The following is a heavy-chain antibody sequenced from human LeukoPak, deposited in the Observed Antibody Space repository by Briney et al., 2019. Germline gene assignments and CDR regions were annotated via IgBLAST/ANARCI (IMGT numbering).Heavy chain of an antibody. J-gene: IGHJ4*02. CDR1: GFTFSSYG. CDR2: IWYDGSNK. Sequence: GRSLRLSCAASGFTFSSYGMHWVRQAPGKGLEGGAVIWYDGSNKYYADSVKGRFTISRDSAKNSLYLQMNSLRDEDTAVYYCARDRDSGDYTAAPGDYWGQGTLVTVSS. CDR3: ARDRDSGDYTAAPGDY. V-gene: IGHV3-33*01. D-gene: IGHD4-17*01.